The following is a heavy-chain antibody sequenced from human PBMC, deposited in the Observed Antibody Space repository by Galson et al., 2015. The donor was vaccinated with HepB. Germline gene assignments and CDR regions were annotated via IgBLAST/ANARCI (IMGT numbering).Heavy chain of an antibody. V-gene: IGHV3-15*01. CDR1: GFTFSNAW. Sequence: SLRLSCAASGFTFSNAWMSWVRQAPGKGLEWVGRIKSKTDGGTTDYAAPVKGRFTISRDDSKNTLYLQMNSLKTEDTAVYYCTTESHPATIMGFGLRAFDIWGQGTMVTVSS. CDR2: IKSKTDGGTT. J-gene: IGHJ3*02. D-gene: IGHD5-12*01. CDR3: TTESHPATIMGFGLRAFDI.